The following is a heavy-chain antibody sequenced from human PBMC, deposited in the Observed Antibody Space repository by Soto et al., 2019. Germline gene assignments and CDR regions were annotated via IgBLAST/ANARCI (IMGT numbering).Heavy chain of an antibody. Sequence: ASVKVSCKASGYTFTSYGISWVRQAPGQGLEWMGWISAYNGNTNYAQKLQGRVTMTTDTSTSTAYMELRSLRSDDTAVYYCARGVLRFLEWLPPGWFEPWGQGTLVTVSS. D-gene: IGHD3-3*01. CDR2: ISAYNGNT. V-gene: IGHV1-18*01. CDR3: ARGVLRFLEWLPPGWFEP. CDR1: GYTFTSYG. J-gene: IGHJ5*02.